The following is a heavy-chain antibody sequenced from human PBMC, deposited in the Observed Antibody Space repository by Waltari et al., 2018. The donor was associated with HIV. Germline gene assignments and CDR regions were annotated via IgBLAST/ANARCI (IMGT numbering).Heavy chain of an antibody. CDR3: ATGVRYYGP. J-gene: IGHJ5*02. CDR1: TFSTSGKH. CDR2: IYPDDTT. D-gene: IGHD3-3*01. Sequence: EVLLAESGGGLIQPGGSLGLSCPAPTFSTSGKHVTWIRQAPGGSLEWVAVIYPDDTTHYADSVSGRFTISRAKSRTKVFLLMNSLFVDDTATYFCATGVRYYGPWGQGTRVTVSS. V-gene: IGHV3-53*01.